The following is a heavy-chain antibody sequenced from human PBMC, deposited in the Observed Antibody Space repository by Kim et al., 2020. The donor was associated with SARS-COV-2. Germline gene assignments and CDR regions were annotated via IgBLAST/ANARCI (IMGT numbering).Heavy chain of an antibody. Sequence: GGSLRLSCAASGFTFSSYEMNWVRQAPGKGLEWVSYISSSGSTIYYADSVKGRFTISRDNAKNSLYLQMNSLRAEDTAVYYCARAGYYYDSSGYLYYFDYCGQGTLVTVSS. CDR2: ISSSGSTI. CDR3: ARAGYYYDSSGYLYYFDY. J-gene: IGHJ4*02. D-gene: IGHD3-22*01. V-gene: IGHV3-48*03. CDR1: GFTFSSYE.